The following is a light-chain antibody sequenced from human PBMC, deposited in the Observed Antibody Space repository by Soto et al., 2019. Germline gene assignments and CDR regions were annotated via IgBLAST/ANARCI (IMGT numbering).Light chain of an antibody. Sequence: QSALTQPASVSGSPGQSITISCSGTRSDIGSYNYVAWYQFPGKTPKILIYGVSNRPSGVSSRFSGSKSGNTASLTISGLQAEDEADYYCISYTGSSTSYVFGSGTKVTVL. CDR1: RSDIGSYNY. V-gene: IGLV2-14*01. CDR3: ISYTGSSTSYV. CDR2: GVS. J-gene: IGLJ1*01.